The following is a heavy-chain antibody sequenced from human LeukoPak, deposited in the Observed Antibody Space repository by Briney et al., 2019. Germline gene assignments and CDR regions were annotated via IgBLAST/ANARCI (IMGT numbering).Heavy chain of an antibody. D-gene: IGHD6-13*01. V-gene: IGHV1-69*05. J-gene: IGHJ4*02. CDR2: IIPIFGTA. CDR3: ARDDLDSSSWYFGTFDY. CDR1: GGTFSSYA. Sequence: SVKVSCKASGGTFSSYAISWVRQAPGQGLEWMGGIIPIFGTANYAQKLQGRVTMTTDTATSTAYMELRSLRSDDTAVYYCARDDLDSSSWYFGTFDYWGQGTLVTVSS.